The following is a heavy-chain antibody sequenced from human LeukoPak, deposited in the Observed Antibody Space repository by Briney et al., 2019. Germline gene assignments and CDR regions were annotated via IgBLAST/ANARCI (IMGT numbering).Heavy chain of an antibody. V-gene: IGHV4-38-2*02. D-gene: IGHD1-26*01. CDR2: IYHSGST. Sequence: PSETLSLTCTVSGYSISSGYYWGWIRQPPGKGLEWIGSIYHSGSTYYNPSLKSRVTISVDTSKNQFSLKLSSVTAADTAVYYCARRGVGGSYSTEPFDYWGQGTLVTVSS. CDR3: ARRGVGGSYSTEPFDY. CDR1: GYSISSGYY. J-gene: IGHJ4*02.